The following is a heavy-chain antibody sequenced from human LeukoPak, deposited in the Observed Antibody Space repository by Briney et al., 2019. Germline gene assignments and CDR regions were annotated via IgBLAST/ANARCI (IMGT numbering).Heavy chain of an antibody. CDR1: GGSISSYY. D-gene: IGHD4-11*01. V-gene: IGHV4-59*05. J-gene: IGHJ4*02. CDR3: ARLGADY. Sequence: PSETLSLTCTVSGGSISSYYWSWIRQPPGKGLEWIGSIYYSGSTYYNPSLKSRVTISVDTSKNQFSLKLSSVTAADTAVYYCARLGADYWGQGTLVTVSS. CDR2: IYYSGST.